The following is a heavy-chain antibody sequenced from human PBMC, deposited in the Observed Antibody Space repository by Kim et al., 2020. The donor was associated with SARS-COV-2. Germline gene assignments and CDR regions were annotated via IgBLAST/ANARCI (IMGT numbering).Heavy chain of an antibody. D-gene: IGHD3-10*01. Sequence: GGSLRLSCAASGFTFSSYSMNWVRQAPGKGLEWVSSISSSSSYIYYADSVKGRFTISRDNAKNSLYLQMNSLRAEDTAVYYCARGAGYYGSGSLEYFQQWGQGTLVTVSS. CDR2: ISSSSSYI. CDR1: GFTFSSYS. J-gene: IGHJ1*01. V-gene: IGHV3-21*01. CDR3: ARGAGYYGSGSLEYFQQ.